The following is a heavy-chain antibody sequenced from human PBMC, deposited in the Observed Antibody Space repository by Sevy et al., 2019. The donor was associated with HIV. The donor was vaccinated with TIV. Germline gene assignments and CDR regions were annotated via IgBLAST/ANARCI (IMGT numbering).Heavy chain of an antibody. CDR1: GFTFGDYA. V-gene: IGHV3-49*03. J-gene: IGHJ6*02. CDR2: IRSKAYGGTT. CDR3: TREHIVVVIGRFYFYYGMDV. D-gene: IGHD2-21*01. Sequence: GGSLRLSCTASGFTFGDYAMSWFRQAPGKGLEWVGFIRSKAYGGTTEYAASVKGRFTISRDDSKSIAYLQMNSLKTEDTAVYYCTREHIVVVIGRFYFYYGMDVWGQGTTVTVSS.